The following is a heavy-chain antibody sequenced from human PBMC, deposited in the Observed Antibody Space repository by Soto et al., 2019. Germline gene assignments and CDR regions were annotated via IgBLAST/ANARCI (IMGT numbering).Heavy chain of an antibody. J-gene: IGHJ6*02. CDR2: IIPIFGTA. CDR3: AGFGPAAIHHYYYYGMDV. V-gene: IGHV1-69*13. CDR1: GGTFSSYA. D-gene: IGHD2-2*01. Sequence: ASVKVSCKASGGTFSSYAISWVRQAPGQGLEWMGGIIPIFGTANYAQKFQGRVTITADESTSTAYMELSSLRSEDTAVYYCAGFGPAAIHHYYYYGMDVWGQGTTVTVSS.